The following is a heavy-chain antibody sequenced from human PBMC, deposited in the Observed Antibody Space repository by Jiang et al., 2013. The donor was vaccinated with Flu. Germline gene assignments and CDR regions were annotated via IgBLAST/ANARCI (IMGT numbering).Heavy chain of an antibody. CDR1: GDSVSSNTVA. Sequence: SQTLSLTCAISGDSVSSNTVAWNWIRQSPSRGLEWLGRTYYRSKWYNDYAVSVKSRITINPDTSKNHFSLQLNSVTPEDTAVYYCAYSGYYAECFPHWGQGTLVTVSS. CDR3: AYSGYYAECFPH. D-gene: IGHD1-26*01. J-gene: IGHJ1*01. V-gene: IGHV6-1*01. CDR2: TYYRSKWYN.